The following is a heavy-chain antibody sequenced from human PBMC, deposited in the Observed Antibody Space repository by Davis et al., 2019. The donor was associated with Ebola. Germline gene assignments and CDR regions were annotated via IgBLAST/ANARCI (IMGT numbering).Heavy chain of an antibody. CDR1: GGSISSGGFS. Sequence: SETLSLTCAVSGGSISSGGFSWSWIRQPPGKGLEWIGYIYHSGSTYYNPSLKSRVTISVDTSKNQFSLKLSSVTAADTAVYYCARLPATYYYDSSGYYSLDYWGQGTLVTVSS. D-gene: IGHD3-22*01. CDR2: IYHSGST. CDR3: ARLPATYYYDSSGYYSLDY. J-gene: IGHJ4*02. V-gene: IGHV4-30-2*03.